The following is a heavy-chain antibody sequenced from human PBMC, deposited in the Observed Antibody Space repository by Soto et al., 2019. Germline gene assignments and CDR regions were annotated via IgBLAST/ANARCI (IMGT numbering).Heavy chain of an antibody. CDR2: IYPGDSDT. D-gene: IGHD1-26*01. CDR3: ARDGGSQGRNWFDP. J-gene: IGHJ5*02. CDR1: GYSLTSYW. V-gene: IGHV5-51*01. Sequence: ESLKISFKGFGYSLTSYWIGWVRQIPGKGLEWMGIIYPGDSDTRYSPSFQGQVTISADKSISTAYLQWSSLKASDTAMYYCARDGGSQGRNWFDPWGQGTLVTVSS.